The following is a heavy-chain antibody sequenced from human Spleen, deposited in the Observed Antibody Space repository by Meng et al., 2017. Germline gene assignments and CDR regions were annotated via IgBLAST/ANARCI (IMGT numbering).Heavy chain of an antibody. CDR2: ISSDGGST. Sequence: VQQVESGGGLVQPGGSLRSSRAASGFTFNSYWIHWVRQAPGKGVVWVSRISSDGGSTTYADSVKGRFTISRDNAGNTLYLQMNGLRAEDTAVYYSVRDLGVTNWFDPWGQGTLVTVSS. V-gene: IGHV3-74*03. D-gene: IGHD3-16*01. CDR3: VRDLGVTNWFDP. CDR1: GFTFNSYW. J-gene: IGHJ5*02.